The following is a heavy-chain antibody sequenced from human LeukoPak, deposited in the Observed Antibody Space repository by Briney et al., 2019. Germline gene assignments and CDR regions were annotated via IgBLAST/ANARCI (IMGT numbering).Heavy chain of an antibody. V-gene: IGHV3-23*01. D-gene: IGHD5-18*01. J-gene: IGHJ4*02. CDR2: ISGSGGST. Sequence: GGSLRLSCAASGFTFSSYAMSWVRQAPGKGLEGVSAISGSGGSTYYADSVKGRFTISRDNSKNTLYLQMNSLRAEDTAVYYCAKDWAPLGGYSYTPPYFDYWGQGTLVTVSS. CDR3: AKDWAPLGGYSYTPPYFDY. CDR1: GFTFSSYA.